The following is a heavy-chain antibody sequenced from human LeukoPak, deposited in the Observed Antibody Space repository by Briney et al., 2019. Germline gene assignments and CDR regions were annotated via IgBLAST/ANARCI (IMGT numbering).Heavy chain of an antibody. V-gene: IGHV4-59*01. J-gene: IGHJ5*02. Sequence: PSETLSLTCTVSGCSISSYYWSWIRQPPAKGLEWIGYIHYSGSANYNPSLKSRVTISIDTSKNQFSLELSSVTAADTAVYYCARYTSSSYLFDPWGQGTLVTVSS. CDR2: IHYSGSA. D-gene: IGHD6-13*01. CDR1: GCSISSYY. CDR3: ARYTSSSYLFDP.